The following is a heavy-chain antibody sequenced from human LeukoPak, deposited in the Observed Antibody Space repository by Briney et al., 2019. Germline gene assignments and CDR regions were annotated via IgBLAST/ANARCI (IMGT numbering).Heavy chain of an antibody. D-gene: IGHD3-16*01. J-gene: IGHJ4*02. CDR3: ARGRGFDY. CDR2: IYYSGST. Sequence: SQTLSLTCTVSGGSISSGGYSWSWIRQHPGKGLEWIGYIYYSGSTYYNPSLKSRVTISVDTSKNQFSLKLSSVTAADTAVYYCARGRGFDYWGQGTLVTVSS. CDR1: GGSISSGGYS. V-gene: IGHV4-31*03.